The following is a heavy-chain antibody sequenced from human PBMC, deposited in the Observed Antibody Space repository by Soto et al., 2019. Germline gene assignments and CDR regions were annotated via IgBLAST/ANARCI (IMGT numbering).Heavy chain of an antibody. CDR1: GDSVSSNSAA. CDR3: ARDYYGSGSYLQKYYFDY. Sequence: KQSQTLSLTCAISGDSVSSNSAAWNWIRQSPSRGLEWLGRTYYRSKWYNDYAVSVKSRITINPDTSKNQFSLQLNSVTPEDTAVYYCARDYYGSGSYLQKYYFDYWGQGTLVTVSS. V-gene: IGHV6-1*01. D-gene: IGHD3-10*01. J-gene: IGHJ4*02. CDR2: TYYRSKWYN.